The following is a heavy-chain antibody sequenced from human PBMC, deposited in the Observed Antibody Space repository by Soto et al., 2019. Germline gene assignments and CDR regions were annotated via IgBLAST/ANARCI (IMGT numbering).Heavy chain of an antibody. V-gene: IGHV5-10-1*01. D-gene: IGHD1-1*01. CDR3: ARLRSLASTIRYGNDFDY. J-gene: IGHJ4*02. Sequence: PGASLKICCPASRYNFNNNWIGWVRQRPRKGLAWTARIEPSDSSIDYSPSFKGHVTISSDKSIKTVSLQRSSLKASDTAMYCCARLRSLASTIRYGNDFDYWVQGALVTVSS. CDR1: RYNFNNNW. CDR2: IEPSDSSI.